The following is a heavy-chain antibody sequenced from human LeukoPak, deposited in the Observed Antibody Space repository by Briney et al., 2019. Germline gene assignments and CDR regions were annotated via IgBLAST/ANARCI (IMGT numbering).Heavy chain of an antibody. D-gene: IGHD2-15*01. J-gene: IGHJ2*01. CDR2: IIPILGIA. Sequence: GSSVKVSCKASGGTFSSYAISWVRQAPEQGLEWMGRIIPILGIANYAQKFQGRVTITADRSTSTAYMELSSLRSEDTAVYYCARDKMVVVVAATLGYFDLWGRGTLVTVSS. V-gene: IGHV1-69*04. CDR1: GGTFSSYA. CDR3: ARDKMVVVVAATLGYFDL.